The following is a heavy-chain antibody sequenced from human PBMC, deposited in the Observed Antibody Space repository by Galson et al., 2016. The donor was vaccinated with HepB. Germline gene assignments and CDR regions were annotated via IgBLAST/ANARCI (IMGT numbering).Heavy chain of an antibody. CDR3: ARDGELGGSYYGRDFDI. CDR2: ISSRSNYI. J-gene: IGHJ3*02. V-gene: IGHV3-21*01. Sequence: SLRLSCAASGFSFSNSGMSWVRQAPGKGLEWVSSISSRSNYIYYADSVKGRFTISRDNAKNSLYLQMNSLRAEDTALYYCARDGELGGSYYGRDFDIWGQGTMVTVSS. D-gene: IGHD1-26*01. CDR1: GFSFSNSG.